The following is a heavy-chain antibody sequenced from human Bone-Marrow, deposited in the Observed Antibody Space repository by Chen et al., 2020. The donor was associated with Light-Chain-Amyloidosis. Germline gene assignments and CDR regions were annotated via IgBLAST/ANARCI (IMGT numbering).Heavy chain of an antibody. V-gene: IGHV3-7*01. CDR3: ARGFAPDY. CDR2: RIHDGTRK. Sequence: EAQLVESGGGLVQPGGSLRLSCAASGFTFSSNWMSWVRQAPGKGLEWVASRIHDGTRKNYRDSVKRRVTNSRDNTKNSLVLQMNSMRAEDTDVYYCARGFAPDYWGQGTLVTVSS. J-gene: IGHJ4*02. D-gene: IGHD2-21*01. CDR1: GFTFSSNW.